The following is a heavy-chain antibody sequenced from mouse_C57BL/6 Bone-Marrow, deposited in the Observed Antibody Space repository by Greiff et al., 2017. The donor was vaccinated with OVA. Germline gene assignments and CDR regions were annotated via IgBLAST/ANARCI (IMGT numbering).Heavy chain of an antibody. CDR1: GYAFSSYW. CDR3: ANGALSPYYYGSSPFAY. V-gene: IGHV1-80*01. CDR2: IYPGDGDT. Sequence: QVQLKQSGAELVKPGASVKISCKASGYAFSSYWMNWVKQRPGKGLEWIGQIYPGDGDTNYNGKFKGKATLTADKSSSTAYMQLSSLTSEDSAVYFCANGALSPYYYGSSPFAYWGQGTLVTVSA. J-gene: IGHJ3*01. D-gene: IGHD1-1*01.